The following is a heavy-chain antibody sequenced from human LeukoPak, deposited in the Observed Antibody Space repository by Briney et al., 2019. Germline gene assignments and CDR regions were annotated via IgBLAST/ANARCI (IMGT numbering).Heavy chain of an antibody. J-gene: IGHJ4*02. CDR1: GGSISSYY. D-gene: IGHD2-21*01. Sequence: PSETLSLTCTVSGGSISSYYWSWIRQPPGKGLEWIGYIYYSGSTNYNPSLKSRVTMSLDTSKNQFSLKLSSVTAADTAVYYCAVIGGTTDCYIDYWGQGTLVTVSS. CDR2: IYYSGST. CDR3: AVIGGTTDCYIDY. V-gene: IGHV4-59*03.